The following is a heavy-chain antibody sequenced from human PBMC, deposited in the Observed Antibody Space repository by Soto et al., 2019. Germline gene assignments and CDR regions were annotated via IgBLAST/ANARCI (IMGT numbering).Heavy chain of an antibody. D-gene: IGHD1-1*01. CDR3: AGGGYGDY. CDR1: GYAFTTYG. CDR2: ISAHNGNT. V-gene: IGHV1-18*01. Sequence: QVHLVQSGAEVKKPGASVKVSCKGSGYAFTTYGITWVRQAPGQGLEWMGWISAHNGNTNYAQKLQGRVTVTRDTSTSTAYMELTSLRSDDTAAYYCAGGGYGDYWGQGALVTVSS. J-gene: IGHJ4*02.